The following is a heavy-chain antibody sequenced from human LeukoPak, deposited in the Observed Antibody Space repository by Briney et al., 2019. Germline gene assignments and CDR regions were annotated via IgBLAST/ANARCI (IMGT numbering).Heavy chain of an antibody. J-gene: IGHJ4*02. Sequence: KPSETLSLTCTVSGGSISSSSYYWGWIRQPPGKGLEWIGSIYYSGSTYYNPSLKSRVTISVDTSKNQFSLKLSSVTAADTAVYYCARGPNWGRWVTFDYWGQGTLVTVSS. CDR2: IYYSGST. D-gene: IGHD7-27*01. V-gene: IGHV4-39*07. CDR1: GGSISSSSYY. CDR3: ARGPNWGRWVTFDY.